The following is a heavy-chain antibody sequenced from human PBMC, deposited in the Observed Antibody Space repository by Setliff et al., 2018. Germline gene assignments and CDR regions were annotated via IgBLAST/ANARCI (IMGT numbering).Heavy chain of an antibody. CDR3: ARDNTMGGATDY. CDR2: LHTSGSI. Sequence: PSETLSLTCTVSGGSISSGTYYWSWIRQPAGKGLEWIGRLHTSGSIDYNPSLKSRVTISVDTSKNQFSLRLRSVTAADTAVYFCARDNTMGGATDYWGLGTRVTVSS. CDR1: GGSISSGTYY. J-gene: IGHJ4*02. V-gene: IGHV4-61*02. D-gene: IGHD1-26*01.